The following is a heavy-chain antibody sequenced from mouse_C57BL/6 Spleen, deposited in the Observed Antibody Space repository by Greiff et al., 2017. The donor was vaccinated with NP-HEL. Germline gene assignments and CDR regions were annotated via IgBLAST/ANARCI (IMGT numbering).Heavy chain of an antibody. J-gene: IGHJ3*01. CDR1: GFTFSNYW. Sequence: EVKVEESGGGLVQPGGSMKLSCVASGFTFSNYWMNWVRQSPEKGLEWVAQIRLKSDNYATHYAESVKGRFTISRDDSKSSVYLQMNNLRAEDTGIYYCTGLPGAYWGQGTLVTVSA. V-gene: IGHV6-3*01. CDR2: IRLKSDNYAT. D-gene: IGHD2-10*01. CDR3: TGLPGAY.